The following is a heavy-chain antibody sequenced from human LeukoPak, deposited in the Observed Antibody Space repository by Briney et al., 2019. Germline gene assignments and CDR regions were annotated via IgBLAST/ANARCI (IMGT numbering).Heavy chain of an antibody. J-gene: IGHJ4*02. Sequence: GGSLRLSCGASGFTFSSYWMHWVRQAPRKGLVWVSRINSDGSSTSYADSVKGRFTISRDNAKNTLYLQMNSLRAEDTAVYYCARGLEGSGYSYGGWGQGTLVTVSS. D-gene: IGHD5-18*01. CDR3: ARGLEGSGYSYGG. V-gene: IGHV3-74*01. CDR1: GFTFSSYW. CDR2: INSDGSST.